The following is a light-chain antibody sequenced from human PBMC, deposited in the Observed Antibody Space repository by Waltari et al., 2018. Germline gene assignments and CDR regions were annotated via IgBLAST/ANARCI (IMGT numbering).Light chain of an antibody. CDR3: QQYYAVPPT. CDR1: QSVSYSSNNKNY. V-gene: IGKV4-1*01. CDR2: WAS. Sequence: DIVMTQSQDSLPVSRGERATIPCTSDQSVSYSSNNKNYLAWYRQKPGQPPQLLISWASTREFGVPDRFSGSGSGTDFTLTISSLQAEDVAVYYCQQYYAVPPTFGPGTKVEIK. J-gene: IGKJ1*01.